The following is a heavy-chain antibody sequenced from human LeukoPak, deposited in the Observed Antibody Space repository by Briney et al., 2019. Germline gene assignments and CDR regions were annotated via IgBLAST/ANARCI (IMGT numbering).Heavy chain of an antibody. CDR2: ISSSGSTI. J-gene: IGHJ4*02. V-gene: IGHV3-11*01. CDR1: GFTFSDYY. Sequence: GGSLRLSCAASGFTFSDYYMSWIRQAPGKGLEWVSYISSSGSTIYYADSVKGRFTISRDNAKNSLYLQMNSLRAEDTAVYYCTTDLLGLVVTIIDYWGQGTLVTVSS. D-gene: IGHD5-12*01. CDR3: TTDLLGLVVTIIDY.